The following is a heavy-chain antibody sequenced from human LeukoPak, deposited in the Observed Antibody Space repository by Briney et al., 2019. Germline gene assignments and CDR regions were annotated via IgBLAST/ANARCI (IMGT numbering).Heavy chain of an antibody. V-gene: IGHV4-38-2*02. CDR1: GYSISSGYY. CDR3: AALESNWFDP. Sequence: SETLSLTCTVSGYSISSGYYWGWIRQPPGKGLEWIGSIYHSGSTYYNPSLKSRVTISVDTSKNQFSLKLSSVTAADTAVYYCAALESNWFDPWGQGTLVTVSS. J-gene: IGHJ5*02. CDR2: IYHSGST.